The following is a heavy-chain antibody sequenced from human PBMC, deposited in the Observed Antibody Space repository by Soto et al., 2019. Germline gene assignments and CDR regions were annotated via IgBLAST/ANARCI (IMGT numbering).Heavy chain of an antibody. Sequence: LSLTCAASGFTFNSCAMTWVRQAPGKGLEWVSAVSGSGSFTYYADSVKGRFTISRDNSKNTLYLQMNSLRAEDTAVYYCAKDRGNNGYFYYFDSWGQGTLVTVSS. V-gene: IGHV3-23*01. CDR3: AKDRGNNGYFYYFDS. J-gene: IGHJ4*02. CDR2: VSGSGSFT. D-gene: IGHD5-12*01. CDR1: GFTFNSCA.